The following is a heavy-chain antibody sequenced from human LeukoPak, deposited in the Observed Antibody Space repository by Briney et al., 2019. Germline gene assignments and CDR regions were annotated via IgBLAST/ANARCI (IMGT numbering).Heavy chain of an antibody. CDR2: ISGNGGST. D-gene: IGHD3-10*01. V-gene: IGHV3-23*01. Sequence: GGSLRLSCAASGFTFSSYGMSWVRQAPGKGLEWVSAISGNGGSTYYADSVKGRFAISRDTSKNTLYLQMNSLRAEDTAVYYCAKVGPSLVRGLIRGGARYYYSYMDVWGKGTTVTIS. J-gene: IGHJ6*03. CDR3: AKVGPSLVRGLIRGGARYYYSYMDV. CDR1: GFTFSSYG.